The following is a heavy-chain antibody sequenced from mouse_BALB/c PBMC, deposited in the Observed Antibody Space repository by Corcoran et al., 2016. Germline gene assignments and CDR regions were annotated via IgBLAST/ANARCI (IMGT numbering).Heavy chain of an antibody. J-gene: IGHJ1*01. D-gene: IGHD2-4*01. CDR2: INPYNGGT. CDR1: GYSFTGYT. V-gene: IGHV1-18*01. Sequence: EVQLQQSGPELVKPGASMKISCKASGYSFTGYTMNWVKQSHGKNLEWIGLINPYNGGTSYNQKFKGKATLTVDKSSSTAYMELLSLTSEDSAGYYCAKGSTMITTGYFDVWGAGTTVTVSS. CDR3: AKGSTMITTGYFDV.